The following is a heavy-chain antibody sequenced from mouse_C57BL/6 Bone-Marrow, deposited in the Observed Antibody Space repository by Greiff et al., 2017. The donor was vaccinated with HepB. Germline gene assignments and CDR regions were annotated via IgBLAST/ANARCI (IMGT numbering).Heavy chain of an antibody. CDR1: GFNIKDYY. Sequence: VQLQQSGAELVRPGASVKLSCTASGFNIKDYYMHWVKQRPEQGLEWIGRIDPEDGDTEYAPKFQGKATMTADTSSNTAYLQLSSLTSEDTAFYYCTKVYGNYWYFDVWGTGTTVTVSS. V-gene: IGHV14-1*01. D-gene: IGHD1-1*02. CDR2: IDPEDGDT. CDR3: TKVYGNYWYFDV. J-gene: IGHJ1*03.